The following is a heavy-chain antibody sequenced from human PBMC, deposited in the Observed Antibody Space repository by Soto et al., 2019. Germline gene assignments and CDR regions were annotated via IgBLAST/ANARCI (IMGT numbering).Heavy chain of an antibody. CDR3: AKDQVAARRYYYYGMDV. Sequence: EVQLLESGGGLVQPGGSLRLSCAASGFTFSYYAMSWVRQAPGKGLEWVSGISGSGGTIYYADSVKGRFTISRDNSKNTLYLQMNSLRAEDTAIYFCAKDQVAARRYYYYGMDVWGQGTTVTVSS. D-gene: IGHD6-6*01. J-gene: IGHJ6*02. V-gene: IGHV3-23*01. CDR2: ISGSGGTI. CDR1: GFTFSYYA.